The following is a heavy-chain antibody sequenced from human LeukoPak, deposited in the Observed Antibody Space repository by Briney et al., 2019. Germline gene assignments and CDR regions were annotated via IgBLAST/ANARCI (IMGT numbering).Heavy chain of an antibody. J-gene: IGHJ4*02. CDR3: ARREDILTGHYSPHFDH. Sequence: SETLSLTCAVYGGSFNGYYWTWIRQPPGEGLEWIGEINHSGSTNYNPSLESRVTMSVDTSKNQFSLKVTSVTAADTAVYYCARREDILTGHYSPHFDHWGQGTLVTVSS. CDR1: GGSFNGYY. CDR2: INHSGST. V-gene: IGHV4-34*01. D-gene: IGHD3-9*01.